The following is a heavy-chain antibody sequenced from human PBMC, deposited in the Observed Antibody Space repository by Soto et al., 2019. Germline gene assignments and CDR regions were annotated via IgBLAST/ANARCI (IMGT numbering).Heavy chain of an antibody. Sequence: SETLSLTCTVSGGSITYYSWVWIRQPAGKGLEWIGRIFSSGSTNYNPSLKGRITMSLDTSKNQFSLKLSSATATDTAVYFCARDQGVVVTADNWFDPWGQGILVTVSS. D-gene: IGHD2-21*02. CDR1: GGSITYYS. CDR2: IFSSGST. CDR3: ARDQGVVVTADNWFDP. V-gene: IGHV4-4*07. J-gene: IGHJ5*02.